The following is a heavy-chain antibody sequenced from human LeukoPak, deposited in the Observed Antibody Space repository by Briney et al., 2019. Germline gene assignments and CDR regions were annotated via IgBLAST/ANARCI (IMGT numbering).Heavy chain of an antibody. CDR1: GFIFSNCW. Sequence: GGSLRLSCETSGFIFSNCWMTWVRQAPGKGLEWVSGISGSSGSTYYTDSVYYADSVKGRFTISRDNSKNTLYLQMNSLRAEDTAVYYCAKDDRHSGGWYGKGVYWGQGTLVTVSS. V-gene: IGHV3-23*01. CDR3: AKDDRHSGGWYGKGVY. D-gene: IGHD6-19*01. J-gene: IGHJ4*02. CDR2: ISGSSGST.